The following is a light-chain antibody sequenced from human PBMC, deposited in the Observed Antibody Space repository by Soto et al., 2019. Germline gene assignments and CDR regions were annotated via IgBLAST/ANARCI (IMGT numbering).Light chain of an antibody. CDR2: AAS. CDR1: QSISSY. J-gene: IGKJ2*01. CDR3: QQSFSTPYT. V-gene: IGKV1-39*01. Sequence: DIQMTQSPSSLSASVGDRVTITCRASQSISSYLNWYQQKPGKAPKLLIYAASSLQSGAPSRFSGRGSGTDFNLAISSLQPDDFATYYCQQSFSTPYTFGQGTKLEI.